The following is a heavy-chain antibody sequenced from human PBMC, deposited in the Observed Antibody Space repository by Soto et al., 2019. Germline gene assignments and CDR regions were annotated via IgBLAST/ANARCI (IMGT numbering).Heavy chain of an antibody. Sequence: ASVKVSCKASGYTFTGYYMHWVRQAPGQGLEWMGWINPNSGGTNYAQKFQGWVTTTRDTSISTAYMELSRLRSDDTAVYYCARVLTYCSSTSCHYAFDIWGQGTMVTVSS. CDR1: GYTFTGYY. CDR3: ARVLTYCSSTSCHYAFDI. V-gene: IGHV1-2*04. J-gene: IGHJ3*02. D-gene: IGHD2-2*01. CDR2: INPNSGGT.